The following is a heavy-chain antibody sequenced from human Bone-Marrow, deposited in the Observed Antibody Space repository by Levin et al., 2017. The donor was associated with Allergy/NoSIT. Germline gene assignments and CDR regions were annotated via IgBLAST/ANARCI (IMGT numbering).Heavy chain of an antibody. CDR3: ARMRRPSAEVAY. D-gene: IGHD6-25*01. CDR2: INPYNGNT. V-gene: IGHV1-18*01. CDR1: GYTFDTYG. Sequence: GASVKVSCKASGYTFDTYGISWVRQAPGQGLEWMGWINPYNGNTKYAQKFQDRVTMTTDPSTGTAYMELRGLRSDDTAIYYCARMRRPSAEVAYWGQGTLVTVSS. J-gene: IGHJ4*02.